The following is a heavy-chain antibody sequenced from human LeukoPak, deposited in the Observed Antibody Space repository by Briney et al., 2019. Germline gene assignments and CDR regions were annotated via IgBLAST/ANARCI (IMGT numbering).Heavy chain of an antibody. Sequence: ASVKVSCKASGYTFTGYYMHWVRQAPGQGLEWMGRIIPILGIANYAQKFQGRVTITADKSTSTAYMELSSLRSEDTAVYYCARDNPDSSGSYYDAFDIWGQGTMVTVSS. CDR2: IIPILGIA. D-gene: IGHD3-10*01. CDR1: GYTFTGYY. CDR3: ARDNPDSSGSYYDAFDI. V-gene: IGHV1-69*04. J-gene: IGHJ3*02.